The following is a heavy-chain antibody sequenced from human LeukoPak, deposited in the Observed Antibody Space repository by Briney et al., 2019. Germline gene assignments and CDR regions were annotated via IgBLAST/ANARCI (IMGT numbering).Heavy chain of an antibody. Sequence: GGSLRLSCAASGFTFDDYAMHWLRQAPGKGLEWVSLISGDGGSTYYADSVKGRFTISRDNSKNSLYLQMHSLRTADTALYHCAKDGQVAGTEYWGQGTLVTVSS. CDR3: AKDGQVAGTEY. V-gene: IGHV3-43*02. D-gene: IGHD5-12*01. J-gene: IGHJ4*02. CDR2: ISGDGGST. CDR1: GFTFDDYA.